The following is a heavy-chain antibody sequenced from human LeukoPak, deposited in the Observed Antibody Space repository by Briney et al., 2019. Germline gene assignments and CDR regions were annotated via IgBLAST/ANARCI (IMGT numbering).Heavy chain of an antibody. V-gene: IGHV4-39*02. CDR2: FYYTGDT. Sequence: SETLSLTRSVSGGSITSSTYSWGWIRQPPGKGLEWIGSFYYTGDTYYGPSLKSRVTISVDSSKNHFSLNLTSLTAADTAVYYGARLLPYCSEGICYFWEYFDSWGQGTLVTVSS. CDR3: ARLLPYCSEGICYFWEYFDS. D-gene: IGHD2-15*01. CDR1: GGSITSSTYS. J-gene: IGHJ4*02.